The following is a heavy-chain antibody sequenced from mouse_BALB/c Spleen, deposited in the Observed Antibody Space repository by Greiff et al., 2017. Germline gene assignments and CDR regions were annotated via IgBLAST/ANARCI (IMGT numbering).Heavy chain of an antibody. CDR2: ISSGGGST. Sequence: EVKVVESGGGLVKPGGSLKLSCAASGFAFSSYDMSWVRQTPEKRLEWVAYISSGGGSTYYPDTVKGRFTISRDNAKNTLYLQMSSLKSEDTAMYYCARLGREGYAMDYWGQGTSVTVSS. CDR1: GFAFSSYD. D-gene: IGHD4-1*01. J-gene: IGHJ4*01. V-gene: IGHV5-12-1*01. CDR3: ARLGREGYAMDY.